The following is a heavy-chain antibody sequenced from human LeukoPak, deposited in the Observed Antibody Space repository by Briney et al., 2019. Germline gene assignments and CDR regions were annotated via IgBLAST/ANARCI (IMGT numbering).Heavy chain of an antibody. J-gene: IGHJ4*02. Sequence: GRSLRLSCTASGFNFGSDAMHWVRQAPGKGLEWVSAISNNGGYTYCADSVQGRFTISRDNSKSTLCLQMNSLRAEDTAVYYCAKQLGYCSDGSCYFPYWGQGTLVTVSS. V-gene: IGHV3-23*01. D-gene: IGHD2-15*01. CDR3: AKQLGYCSDGSCYFPY. CDR1: GFNFGSDA. CDR2: ISNNGGYT.